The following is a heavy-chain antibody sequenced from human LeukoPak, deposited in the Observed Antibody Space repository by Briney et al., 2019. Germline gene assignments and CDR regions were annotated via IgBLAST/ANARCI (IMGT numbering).Heavy chain of an antibody. CDR2: IYHSGST. V-gene: IGHV4-4*07. CDR1: GGSIRNYY. D-gene: IGHD6-13*01. J-gene: IGHJ4*02. Sequence: PSETLSLTCTVSGGSIRNYYWSWIRQPAGKGLEWIGRIYHSGSTNDNPSLKSRVTMSVDTSKNQFSLRLRSVTAADTAVYFCARDVGAGIAAAFDYWGQGILVIVSS. CDR3: ARDVGAGIAAAFDY.